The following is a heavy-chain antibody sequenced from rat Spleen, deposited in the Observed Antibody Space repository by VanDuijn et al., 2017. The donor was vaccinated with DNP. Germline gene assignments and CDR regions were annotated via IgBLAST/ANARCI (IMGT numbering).Heavy chain of an antibody. J-gene: IGHJ2*01. Sequence: EVQVVESGGGLVQPGRSMKLSCAASGFTFSNSDMAWVRQAPTKGLEWVASISYDGSSSSYRDSVKGRFTISRDNAKSTLYLQMNSLRSEDMATYYCVRWNSGHFDYWGQGVMVTVSS. V-gene: IGHV5-22*01. CDR1: GFTFSNSD. D-gene: IGHD4-3*01. CDR2: ISYDGSSS. CDR3: VRWNSGHFDY.